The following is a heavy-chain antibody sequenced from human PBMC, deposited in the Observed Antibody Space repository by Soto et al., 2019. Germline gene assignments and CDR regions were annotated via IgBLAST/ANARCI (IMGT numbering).Heavy chain of an antibody. V-gene: IGHV3-23*01. D-gene: IGHD2-2*01. CDR2: ISGSGGST. J-gene: IGHJ4*02. Sequence: GGSLRLSCAASGFTFSSYAMSWVRQAPGKGLEWVSAISGSGGSTYYADSVKGRFTISRDNSKNTLYLQMNSLRAEDTAVYYCAKDRLVPAIPYYFDYWGQGTLVTSPQ. CDR1: GFTFSSYA. CDR3: AKDRLVPAIPYYFDY.